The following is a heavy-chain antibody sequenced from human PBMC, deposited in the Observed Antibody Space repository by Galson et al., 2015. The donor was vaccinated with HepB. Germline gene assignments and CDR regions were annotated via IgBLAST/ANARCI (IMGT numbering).Heavy chain of an antibody. CDR1: GFTVSSNY. Sequence: SLRLSCAASGFTVSSNYMSWVRQAPGKGLEWVSVIYSGGTTYYTDSVRGRVTISRDNSKNTLYLQMNSLRVEDTAVYYCARGGCGGDCYFDYWGQGTLVTVSS. J-gene: IGHJ4*02. CDR3: ARGGCGGDCYFDY. CDR2: IYSGGTT. V-gene: IGHV3-66*01. D-gene: IGHD2-21*01.